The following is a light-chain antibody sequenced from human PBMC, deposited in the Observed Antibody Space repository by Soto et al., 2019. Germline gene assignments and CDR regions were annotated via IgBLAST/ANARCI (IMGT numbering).Light chain of an antibody. J-gene: IGKJ3*01. CDR2: DAS. CDR1: QDISNY. Sequence: DLQMTQSPSSLSASVGDRVTITCQASQDISNYLNWYQQKPGKAPKLLIYDASNLETGGPSRFSGKGSGTDFTFTISSLQPEDIATYYCQQYDNLSFTFGPGTKVDIK. CDR3: QQYDNLSFT. V-gene: IGKV1-33*01.